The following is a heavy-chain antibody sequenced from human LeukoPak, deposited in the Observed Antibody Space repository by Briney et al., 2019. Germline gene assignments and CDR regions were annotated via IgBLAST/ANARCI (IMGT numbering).Heavy chain of an antibody. CDR3: ATGNGQAFDI. D-gene: IGHD3-10*01. CDR1: GFTFSSYW. Sequence: PGRSLRLSCAASGFTFSSYWTHWVPQTPRKGLVWVSSNKSDGGSTSYTDPAKGRPTIPKTNPRNTPHLRIASLTTQTTPVYYFATGNGQAFDIWGQGTMVTVSA. J-gene: IGHJ3*02. CDR2: NKSDGGST. V-gene: IGHV3-74*01.